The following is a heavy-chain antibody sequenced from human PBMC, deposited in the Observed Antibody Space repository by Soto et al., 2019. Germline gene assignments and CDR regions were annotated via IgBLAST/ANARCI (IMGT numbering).Heavy chain of an antibody. D-gene: IGHD6-19*01. CDR2: INPSGGST. Sequence: QVQLVQSGAEVKKPGASVKVSCKASGYTFTSYYMHWVRQTPGQGLEWMGIINPSGGSTSYPQKFQARVTVNRNKSASTVSMELSRRRSEGTAAYYCASNLGWSSGWYNLGQGTLVTFSS. V-gene: IGHV1-46*01. CDR1: GYTFTSYY. J-gene: IGHJ4*02. CDR3: ASNLGWSSGWYN.